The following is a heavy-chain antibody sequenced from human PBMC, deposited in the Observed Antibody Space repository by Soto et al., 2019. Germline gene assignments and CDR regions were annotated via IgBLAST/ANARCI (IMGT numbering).Heavy chain of an antibody. CDR1: GFTFSSYA. Sequence: GGSLRLSCSASGFTFSSYAMSWVRPAPGKGLGWVSAISGSGGSTYYADSVKGRFTISRDNAKNSLYLQMNSLRAEDTAVYYCARGMIIAANCFDPWGQGTLVTVSS. CDR2: ISGSGGST. V-gene: IGHV3-23*01. CDR3: ARGMIIAANCFDP. J-gene: IGHJ5*02. D-gene: IGHD6-13*01.